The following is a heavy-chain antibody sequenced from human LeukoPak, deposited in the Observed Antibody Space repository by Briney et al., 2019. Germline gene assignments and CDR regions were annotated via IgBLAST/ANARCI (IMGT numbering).Heavy chain of an antibody. J-gene: IGHJ3*02. CDR2: IIPILGIA. CDR1: GGTFISYT. V-gene: IGHV1-69*02. Sequence: SVKVSCKASGGTFISYTISWVRQAPGQGLEWRGRIIPILGIANYAQKFQGRVTITADKSTSTAYMELSSLRSEDTAVYYCARGVVITSNDAFDIWGQGTMVTVSS. CDR3: ARGVVITSNDAFDI. D-gene: IGHD3-22*01.